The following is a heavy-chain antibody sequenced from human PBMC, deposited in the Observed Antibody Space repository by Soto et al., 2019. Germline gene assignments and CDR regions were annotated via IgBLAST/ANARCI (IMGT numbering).Heavy chain of an antibody. D-gene: IGHD3-10*01. V-gene: IGHV1-69*13. CDR3: ARAYGSGSYYNVFRNYYYYGMDV. Sequence: SVKVSCKASGGTFSSYAISWVRQAPGQGLEWMGGIIPIFGTANYAQKFQGRVTITADESTSTAYMELSSLRSEDTAVYYCARAYGSGSYYNVFRNYYYYGMDVWGQGTTVTVSS. CDR1: GGTFSSYA. J-gene: IGHJ6*02. CDR2: IIPIFGTA.